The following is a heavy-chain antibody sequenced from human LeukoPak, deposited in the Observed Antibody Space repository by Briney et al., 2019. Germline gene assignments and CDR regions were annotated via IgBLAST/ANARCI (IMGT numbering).Heavy chain of an antibody. J-gene: IGHJ4*02. V-gene: IGHV4-31*03. CDR3: ARGSYYYGSGSPVDY. D-gene: IGHD3-10*01. Sequence: SETLSLTCTVSGGSISSGGYYWSWIRQHPGKGLEWIGYIYYSGSTYYNPSLKSRVTISVDTSKNQFSLKLSSVTAADTAVYYCARGSYYYGSGSPVDYWGQGTLVTVSS. CDR2: IYYSGST. CDR1: GGSISSGGYY.